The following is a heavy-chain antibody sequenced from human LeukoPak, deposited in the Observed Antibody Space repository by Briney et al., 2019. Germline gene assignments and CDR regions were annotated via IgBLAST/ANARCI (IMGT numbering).Heavy chain of an antibody. Sequence: SVKVSCKASGGTFSSYAISWVRQAPGQGLEWMGGIIPIFGTANYAQKFQGRVTITADKSTSTAYMELSSLRSEDTAVYYCARKAPYGGNMEYYFDYWGQGTLATVSS. CDR2: IIPIFGTA. J-gene: IGHJ4*02. CDR1: GGTFSSYA. V-gene: IGHV1-69*06. D-gene: IGHD4-23*01. CDR3: ARKAPYGGNMEYYFDY.